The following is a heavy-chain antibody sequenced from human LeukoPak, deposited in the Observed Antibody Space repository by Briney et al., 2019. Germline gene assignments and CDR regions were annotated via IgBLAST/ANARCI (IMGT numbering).Heavy chain of an antibody. Sequence: GSLRLSCAASGFTFSSYNMNWVRQAPGKGLEWVSSISSSSSYIYYADSVKGRFTISRDNAKNSLYLQMNSLRAEDTAVYYCARDQELFWFDPWGQGTLVTVSS. CDR3: ARDQELFWFDP. V-gene: IGHV3-21*01. CDR1: GFTFSSYN. D-gene: IGHD2-15*01. CDR2: ISSSSSYI. J-gene: IGHJ5*02.